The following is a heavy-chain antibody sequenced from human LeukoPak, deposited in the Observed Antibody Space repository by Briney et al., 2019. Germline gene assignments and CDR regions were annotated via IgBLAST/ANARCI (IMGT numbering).Heavy chain of an antibody. CDR3: ARAVTTPVWFDP. Sequence: MGWINPNSGGTNYAQKFQGRVTMTRDTSISTAYMELSRLRSDDTAVYYCARAVTTPVWFDPWGQGTLVTVSS. D-gene: IGHD4-17*01. CDR2: INPNSGGT. V-gene: IGHV1-2*02. J-gene: IGHJ5*02.